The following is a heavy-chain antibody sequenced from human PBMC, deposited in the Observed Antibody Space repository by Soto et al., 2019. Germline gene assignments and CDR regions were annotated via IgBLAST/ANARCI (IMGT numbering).Heavy chain of an antibody. Sequence: PGGSLRLSCAASGFTFSSYAMSWVRQAPGKGLEWVSAISSSGGSTYYADSVKGRFTISRDNSKNTLYLQMNSLRAEDTAVYYCAKDQYYYDSSGLFDYWGQGTLVTVSS. CDR2: ISSSGGST. CDR1: GFTFSSYA. D-gene: IGHD3-22*01. V-gene: IGHV3-23*01. CDR3: AKDQYYYDSSGLFDY. J-gene: IGHJ4*02.